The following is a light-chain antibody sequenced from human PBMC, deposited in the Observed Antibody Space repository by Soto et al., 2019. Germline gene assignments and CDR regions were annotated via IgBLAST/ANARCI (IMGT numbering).Light chain of an antibody. Sequence: DIQMTQSPSSLSASVEDRVIITCRASQSISNHLNWYQQKPGKAPKLLIFAASSLQSGVPSRFSGSRSGTDFTLTISSLQPEDFATYYCQQSYSSPTTFGQGTKVDIK. J-gene: IGKJ1*01. CDR2: AAS. CDR1: QSISNH. V-gene: IGKV1-39*01. CDR3: QQSYSSPTT.